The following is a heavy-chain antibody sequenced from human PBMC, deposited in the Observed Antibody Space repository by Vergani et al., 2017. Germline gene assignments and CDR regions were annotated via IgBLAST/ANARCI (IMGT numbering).Heavy chain of an antibody. CDR3: AKDEAGTSSYYYYYYGMDV. V-gene: IGHV3-33*06. D-gene: IGHD2-2*01. Sequence: VQLVESGGGVVQPGRSLRLSCAASGFTFSSYGMHWVRQAPGKGLEWVAVIWYDGSNKYYADSVKGRFTISRDNSKNTLYLQMNSLRAEDTAVYYCAKDEAGTSSYYYYYYGMDVWGQGTTVTVSS. CDR2: IWYDGSNK. CDR1: GFTFSSYG. J-gene: IGHJ6*02.